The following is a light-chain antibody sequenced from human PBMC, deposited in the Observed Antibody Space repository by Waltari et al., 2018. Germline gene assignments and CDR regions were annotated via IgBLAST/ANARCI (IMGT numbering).Light chain of an antibody. Sequence: DIQMTQSPSSLSASVGERVTITCRASQTINTYLNWYQQKQGKAPQLLIYDASTLGSGVPSRFSGSGSGTDFTLTISSLQPEDFATYYCQQTYNVPPITFGQGTRLDFK. CDR2: DAS. CDR1: QTINTY. CDR3: QQTYNVPPIT. V-gene: IGKV1-39*01. J-gene: IGKJ5*01.